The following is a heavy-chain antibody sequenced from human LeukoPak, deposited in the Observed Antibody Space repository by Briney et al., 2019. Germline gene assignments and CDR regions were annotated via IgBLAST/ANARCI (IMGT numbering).Heavy chain of an antibody. J-gene: IGHJ3*02. V-gene: IGHV4-34*01. CDR1: GGSFSGYY. Sequence: PSETLSLTCAVYGGSFSGYYWSWIRQPPGKGLEWIGEINHSGSTNYNPSLKSRVTISVDTSKNQFSLKLSSVTAADTAVYYCAAQWLVTRGGTDAFDIWGQGTMVTVSS. CDR3: AAQWLVTRGGTDAFDI. D-gene: IGHD6-19*01. CDR2: INHSGST.